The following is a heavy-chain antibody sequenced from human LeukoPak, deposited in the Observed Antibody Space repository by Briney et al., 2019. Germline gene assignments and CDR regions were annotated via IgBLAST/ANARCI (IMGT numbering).Heavy chain of an antibody. CDR1: GYSISSGYY. J-gene: IGHJ6*02. CDR3: ARDNWLYYHYYYGMDV. Sequence: SETLSLTCTVSGYSISSGYYWGWIRQPPGKGLEWIGTIYHTGITYYNPSLKSRVTISVDTSKNQFSLKLSSVTAADTAVYYCARDNWLYYHYYYGMDVWGQGTTLTVSS. V-gene: IGHV4-38-2*02. D-gene: IGHD5-12*01. CDR2: IYHTGIT.